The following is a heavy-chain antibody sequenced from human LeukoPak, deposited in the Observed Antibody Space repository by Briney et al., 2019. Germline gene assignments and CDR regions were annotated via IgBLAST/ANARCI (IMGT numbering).Heavy chain of an antibody. CDR3: ARLAYGSGSYHY. CDR1: GGSFSGYY. V-gene: IGHV4-34*01. Sequence: NPSETLSLTCAVYGGSFSGYYWSWIRQPSGKGLEWIGEINHSGSTNYNPSLKSRVTISVDTSKNQFSLKLSSVTAADTAVYYCARLAYGSGSYHYWGQGTLVTVSS. CDR2: INHSGST. D-gene: IGHD3-10*01. J-gene: IGHJ4*02.